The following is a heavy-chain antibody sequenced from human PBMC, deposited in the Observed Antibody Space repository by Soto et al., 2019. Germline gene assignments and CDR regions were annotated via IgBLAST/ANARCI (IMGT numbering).Heavy chain of an antibody. D-gene: IGHD6-19*01. V-gene: IGHV4-39*01. CDR1: GGSISSSSYY. Sequence: SETLSLTCTVSGGSISSSSYYWGWIRQPPGKGLEWIGSIYYSGSTYYNPSLKSRVTISVDKSKTHFSLKLSSVTAADTSVYYCARHDGFRRGWIFDYWGNGTVVTV. J-gene: IGHJ4*01. CDR3: ARHDGFRRGWIFDY. CDR2: IYYSGST.